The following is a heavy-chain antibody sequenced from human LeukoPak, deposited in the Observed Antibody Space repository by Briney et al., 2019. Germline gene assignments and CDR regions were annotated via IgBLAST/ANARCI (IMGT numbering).Heavy chain of an antibody. D-gene: IGHD3-3*01. J-gene: IGHJ4*02. V-gene: IGHV4-4*07. CDR2: IYTSGST. CDR3: ARDSSQNYDFWSGYFDY. Sequence: SETLSLTCAVSGGSISSYYWSWIRQHARKGLEWIGRIYTSGSTTYNPSLKSRVTMSVDTSKNQFSLKLSSVTAADTAVYYCARDSSQNYDFWSGYFDYWGQGTLVTVSS. CDR1: GGSISSYY.